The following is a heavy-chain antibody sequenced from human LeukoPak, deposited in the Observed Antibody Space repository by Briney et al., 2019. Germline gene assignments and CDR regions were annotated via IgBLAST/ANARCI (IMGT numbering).Heavy chain of an antibody. CDR2: IWYDTNNE. CDR1: GFTFNSYA. V-gene: IGHV3-33*01. D-gene: IGHD2-2*01. CDR3: ARWSVAYCSSTSCYPDWFDP. J-gene: IGHJ5*02. Sequence: TGGSLRLSCAASGFTFNSYAMHWVRQAPGKGLEWVAVIWYDTNNEYYADSVRGRFTISRDNSKNTLYLQMSNLRAEDTAVYYCARWSVAYCSSTSCYPDWFDPWGQGTLVTVSS.